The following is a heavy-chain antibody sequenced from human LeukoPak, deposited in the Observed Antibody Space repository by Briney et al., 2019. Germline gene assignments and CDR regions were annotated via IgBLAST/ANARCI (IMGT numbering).Heavy chain of an antibody. D-gene: IGHD6-13*01. J-gene: IGHJ4*02. Sequence: PGGSLRLSCAASGFTFSSYAMSWVRQAPGKGLEWVSYISSSSSTIYYADSVKGRFTISRDNAKNSLYLQMNSLRAEDTAVYYCARSLHNQIAAVSDYWGQGTLVTVSS. CDR3: ARSLHNQIAAVSDY. CDR1: GFTFSSYA. V-gene: IGHV3-48*01. CDR2: ISSSSSTI.